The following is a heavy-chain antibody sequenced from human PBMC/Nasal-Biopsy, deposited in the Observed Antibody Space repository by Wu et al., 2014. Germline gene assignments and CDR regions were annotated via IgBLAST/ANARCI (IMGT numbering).Heavy chain of an antibody. V-gene: IGHV4-34*09. J-gene: IGHJ4*02. CDR2: IYYSGAT. CDR3: ARVRFVGMAFDY. Sequence: TLSLTCAVYGGSFSDLYWSWIRQSPGKGLEWIGYIYYSGATNYNPSLKSQVIISVDTSKNQFSLKLTSATAADTAVYYCARVRFVGMAFDYWGQGALVTVSS. CDR1: GGSFSDLY. D-gene: IGHD5-24*01.